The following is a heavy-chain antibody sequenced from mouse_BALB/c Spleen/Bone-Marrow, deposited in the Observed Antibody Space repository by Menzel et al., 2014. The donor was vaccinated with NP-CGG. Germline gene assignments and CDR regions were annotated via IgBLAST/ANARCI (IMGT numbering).Heavy chain of an antibody. CDR1: GYSIXSGFA. CDR3: ARSGNFFDY. J-gene: IGHJ2*01. V-gene: IGHV3-2*02. D-gene: IGHD1-3*01. CDR2: ITSSGRT. Sequence: EVKLMESGPGLVKPSQSLSLTCTVTGYSIXSGFAWNWIRQFPGNNLEWMGYITSSGRTSYHPSLKGRISITRDTSKNQFFLQLNSVTTEDTATYYCARSGNFFDYWGQGTTLTVSS.